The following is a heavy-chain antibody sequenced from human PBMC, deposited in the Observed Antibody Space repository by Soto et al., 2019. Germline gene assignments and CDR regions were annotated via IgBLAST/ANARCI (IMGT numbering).Heavy chain of an antibody. J-gene: IGHJ4*02. V-gene: IGHV1-46*03. Sequence: ASEKVSCKASGYTFTSYYMRWVRRAPGQGLEWMGIINPSGGSTSYAQKFQGRVTMTRDTSTSTVYMELSSLRSEDTAVYYCARRYPRVYGDYVGVLDYWGQGTLVTVS. CDR2: INPSGGST. D-gene: IGHD4-17*01. CDR1: GYTFTSYY. CDR3: ARRYPRVYGDYVGVLDY.